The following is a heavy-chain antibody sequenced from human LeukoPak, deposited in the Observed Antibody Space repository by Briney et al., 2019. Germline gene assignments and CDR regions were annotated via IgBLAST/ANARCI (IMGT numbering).Heavy chain of an antibody. V-gene: IGHV3-73*01. CDR2: IRSRANSYVT. CDR3: TSHSDTYCSRANCYVDNFYGLDV. D-gene: IGHD2-2*01. Sequence: GRSLRLSCAASGCTFSGSAMHWVRQASGKGLESVGRIRSRANSYVTAYAAAVTGRFIISRDDSSNTAYQQMNSLTTEDTAVYYRTSHSDTYCSRANCYVDNFYGLDVWGQGTRVSVSS. CDR1: GCTFSGSA. J-gene: IGHJ6*02.